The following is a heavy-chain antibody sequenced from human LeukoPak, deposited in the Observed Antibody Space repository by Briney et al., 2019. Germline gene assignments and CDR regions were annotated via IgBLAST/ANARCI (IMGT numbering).Heavy chain of an antibody. Sequence: ASVTVSCKASGYTFTVYYMHWVRQAPGQGLEWLGWINPNSGGTNYAQKFQGRVTMTRDTSISTAYMELSRLRSDDTAVYYCATSPHYSSSSPLGWFDPWGQGTLVTVSS. V-gene: IGHV1-2*02. CDR2: INPNSGGT. D-gene: IGHD6-6*01. J-gene: IGHJ5*02. CDR3: ATSPHYSSSSPLGWFDP. CDR1: GYTFTVYY.